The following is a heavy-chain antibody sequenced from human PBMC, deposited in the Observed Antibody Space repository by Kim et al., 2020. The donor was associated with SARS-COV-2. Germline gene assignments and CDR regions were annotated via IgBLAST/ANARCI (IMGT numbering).Heavy chain of an antibody. Sequence: GGSLRLSCAASGFTFSRYEMNWVRQAPGKGLERVSYTDLRGSTIYYADSVKGRFTISRDNAKNSLYLQMNSLRAEDTAIYYCVRDDYGDNSFVDALDTWGQETMVTVSS. V-gene: IGHV3-48*03. CDR2: TDLRGSTI. J-gene: IGHJ3*02. D-gene: IGHD4-17*01. CDR1: GFTFSRYE. CDR3: VRDDYGDNSFVDALDT.